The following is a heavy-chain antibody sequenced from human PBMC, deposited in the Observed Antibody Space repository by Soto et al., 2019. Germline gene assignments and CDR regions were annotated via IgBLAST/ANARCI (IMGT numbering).Heavy chain of an antibody. CDR2: IYPGDSDT. V-gene: IGHV5-51*01. Sequence: GEPLKISCNGSGYSFTSYWIGWVRQMPGKGLEWMGIIYPGDSDTRYSPSFQGQVTISADKSISTAYLQWSSLKASDTAMYYCARHDILTGYYSGYYYYGMDVWGQGTTVTVSS. D-gene: IGHD3-9*01. J-gene: IGHJ6*02. CDR3: ARHDILTGYYSGYYYYGMDV. CDR1: GYSFTSYW.